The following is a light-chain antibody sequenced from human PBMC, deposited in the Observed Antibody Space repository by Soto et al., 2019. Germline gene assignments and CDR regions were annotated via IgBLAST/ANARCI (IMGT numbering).Light chain of an antibody. CDR1: SSDIGDYKF. CDR3: CSYAGSFPQ. J-gene: IGLJ3*02. CDR2: DVT. Sequence: QSALTQPRSVSGSPGQSVIISCTGTSSDIGDYKFVSWYQVHPGKAPKLMIYDVTKRPSGVPDRFSGSKSGNTASLTISGLQTEDEADYYCCSYAGSFPQFGGGTKVTVL. V-gene: IGLV2-11*01.